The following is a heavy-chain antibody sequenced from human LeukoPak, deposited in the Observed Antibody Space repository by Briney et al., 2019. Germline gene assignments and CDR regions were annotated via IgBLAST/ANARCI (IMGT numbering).Heavy chain of an antibody. CDR1: GYTFTGYY. D-gene: IGHD2-2*01. J-gene: IGHJ6*03. V-gene: IGHV1-2*02. CDR3: SSTSSTSYYYYYMDV. Sequence: ASVKVSCKASGYTFTGYYMHWVRQAPGQGLEWMGWINPNSGGTNYAQKFQGRVTMTRDTSISTAYMELSRLRSDDTAVYYCSSTSSTSYYYYYMDVCGKGNTFTVSS. CDR2: INPNSGGT.